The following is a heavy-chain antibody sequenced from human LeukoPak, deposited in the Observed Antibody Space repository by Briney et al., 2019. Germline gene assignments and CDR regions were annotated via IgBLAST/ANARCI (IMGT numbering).Heavy chain of an antibody. CDR2: ISASGGST. Sequence: GGSLRLSCAVSGVIFNNYAMSWVRQAPGRGLEWVSVISASGGSTYYADSVKGRFTISRDNSNNSLYLEMNSLRAEDTAVYYCAKHAGTTRQTKDYWGQGTLVTVSS. V-gene: IGHV3-23*01. CDR3: AKHAGTTRQTKDY. CDR1: GVIFNNYA. D-gene: IGHD1-1*01. J-gene: IGHJ4*02.